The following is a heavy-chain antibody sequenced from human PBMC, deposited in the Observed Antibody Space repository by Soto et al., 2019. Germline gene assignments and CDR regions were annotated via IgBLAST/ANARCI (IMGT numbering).Heavy chain of an antibody. CDR3: AGYYPDFDD. J-gene: IGHJ4*02. CDR2: IIPIFGTA. D-gene: IGHD2-21*01. Sequence: SVKVSCKASGGTFSSYAISWVRQAPGQELEWMGGIIPIFGTANYAQKFQGRVTMTADEYTSTAYMGLSSLRSEDTAVYYVAGYYPDFDDWGQATKGTVSS. V-gene: IGHV1-69*13. CDR1: GGTFSSYA.